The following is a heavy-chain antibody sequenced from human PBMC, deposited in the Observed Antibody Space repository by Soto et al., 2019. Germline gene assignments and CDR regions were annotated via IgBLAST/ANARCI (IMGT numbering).Heavy chain of an antibody. D-gene: IGHD2-15*01. CDR3: ARGGGDCSGGSCYFWRYYFDY. CDR1: GFTVSSNY. Sequence: EVQLVESGGGLVQPGGSLRLSCAASGFTVSSNYMSWVRQAPGKGLEWVSVIYSGGSTYYADPVKGRFTISRDNSKNTLDLKMNSLRAEDTAVYYCARGGGDCSGGSCYFWRYYFDYWGQGTLVTVSS. CDR2: IYSGGST. J-gene: IGHJ4*02. V-gene: IGHV3-66*01.